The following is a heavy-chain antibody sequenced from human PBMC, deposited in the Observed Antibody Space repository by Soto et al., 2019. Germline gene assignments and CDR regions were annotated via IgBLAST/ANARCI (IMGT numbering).Heavy chain of an antibody. D-gene: IGHD1-1*01. CDR1: GVSVSRGDYY. J-gene: IGHJ6*02. CDR2: IDRSGST. CDR3: ARDSGGNSENYYGLDV. Sequence: QVQLQESGPGLVKPSQTLSLSCTVYGVSVSRGDYYWSWIRQHAGRGLEWIGYIDRSGSTYYKPSLRGRVIMSVDTSTNQISLRLLSVTAADTAMYYCARDSGGNSENYYGLDVWGHGTTVTVSS. V-gene: IGHV4-31*03.